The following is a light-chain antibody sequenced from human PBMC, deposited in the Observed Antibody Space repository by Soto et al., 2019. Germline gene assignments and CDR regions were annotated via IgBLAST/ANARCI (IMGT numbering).Light chain of an antibody. J-gene: IGLJ3*02. CDR1: SSDVGGYNY. V-gene: IGLV2-14*03. Sequence: QSALTQPASVSGSPGQSITISCTGTSSDVGGYNYVSWYQQHPGKAPKLMIYDVTNRPSGVSDRFSGSKSGNTASLSISGLQAEDEADYSCSSYTSSSINWLFGGGTKLTVL. CDR3: SSYTSSSINWL. CDR2: DVT.